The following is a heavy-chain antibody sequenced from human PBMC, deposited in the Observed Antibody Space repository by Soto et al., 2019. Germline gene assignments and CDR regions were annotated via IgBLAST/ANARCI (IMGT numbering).Heavy chain of an antibody. D-gene: IGHD2-15*01. CDR2: IIPIFGTA. CDR3: AREGYCSGGSCYPPKTHGAFDI. Sequence: QVQLVQSGAEVKKPGSSVKVSCKASGGTFSSYAISWVRQAPGQGLEWMGGIIPIFGTANYAQKFQGRVTITADKSTSTAYMELSSLRSEDTAVYYCAREGYCSGGSCYPPKTHGAFDIWGQGTMVTVSS. J-gene: IGHJ3*02. V-gene: IGHV1-69*06. CDR1: GGTFSSYA.